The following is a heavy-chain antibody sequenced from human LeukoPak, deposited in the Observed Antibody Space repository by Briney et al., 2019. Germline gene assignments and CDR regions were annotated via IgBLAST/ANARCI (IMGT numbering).Heavy chain of an antibody. J-gene: IGHJ5*02. Sequence: GASVKVSCKASAYTFTSYDINWVRQATGQGLEWVGWMNPNSGNTGYAQKFQGRVTMTRNTSISTAYMELSSLRSEDTAVYYCARGPSRITMVRGVKNWFDPWGQGTLVTVSS. D-gene: IGHD3-10*01. CDR3: ARGPSRITMVRGVKNWFDP. CDR1: AYTFTSYD. V-gene: IGHV1-8*01. CDR2: MNPNSGNT.